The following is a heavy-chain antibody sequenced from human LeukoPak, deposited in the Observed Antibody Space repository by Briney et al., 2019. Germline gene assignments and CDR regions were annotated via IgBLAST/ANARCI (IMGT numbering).Heavy chain of an antibody. CDR3: ARVAAYCSSTSCSNAFDI. D-gene: IGHD2-2*01. J-gene: IGHJ3*02. CDR1: GFTFSSYS. CDR2: ISSSSSYI. Sequence: GGSLRLSCAASGFTFSSYSMNWVRQAPGKGLEWVSSISSSSSYIYYADSVKGRFTISRDNAKNSLYLQMNSLRAEDTAVYYCARVAAYCSSTSCSNAFDIWGQGTMVTVSS. V-gene: IGHV3-21*04.